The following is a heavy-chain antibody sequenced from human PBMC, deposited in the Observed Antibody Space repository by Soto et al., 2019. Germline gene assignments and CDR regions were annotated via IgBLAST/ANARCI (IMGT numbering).Heavy chain of an antibody. Sequence: QVQLVQSGAEVKKPGASVKVSCKASGYTFTGYYMHWVRQAPGQGLEWMGWINPNSGGTNYAQKFQGWGTMTRDTSISTAYMELSRLRSDDTAVYYCARASGWLGYCSGGSCYSGSSFDYWGQGTLVTVSS. J-gene: IGHJ4*02. D-gene: IGHD2-15*01. CDR2: INPNSGGT. CDR1: GYTFTGYY. V-gene: IGHV1-2*04. CDR3: ARASGWLGYCSGGSCYSGSSFDY.